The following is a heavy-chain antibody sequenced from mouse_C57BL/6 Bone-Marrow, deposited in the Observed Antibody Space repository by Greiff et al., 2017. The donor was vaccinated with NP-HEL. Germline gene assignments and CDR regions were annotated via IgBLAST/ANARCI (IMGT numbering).Heavy chain of an antibody. D-gene: IGHD2-4*01. Sequence: VQLQESGAELVKPGASVKLSCKASGYTFTEYTIHWVKQRSGQGLEWIGWFYPGSGSIKYNEKFKDKATLTADKSSSTAYMQLNSLTSEDSAVYFCARLIYYDYDDFAYWGQGTLVTVSA. J-gene: IGHJ3*01. CDR3: ARLIYYDYDDFAY. V-gene: IGHV1-62-2*01. CDR2: FYPGSGSI. CDR1: GYTFTEYT.